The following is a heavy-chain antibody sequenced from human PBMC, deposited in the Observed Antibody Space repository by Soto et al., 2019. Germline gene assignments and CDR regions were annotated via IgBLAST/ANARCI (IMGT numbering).Heavy chain of an antibody. J-gene: IGHJ6*02. Sequence: PSETLSLTCAVSGGSVRSNNWWFWVRQPPGKGLEWIGEIHHRESTNLNPSLKSRVTISVDRSKNEFSLKVKSVTAADTAVYYCGCRVEDISYDYYGMGVWGQGTTVTVSS. D-gene: IGHD2-15*01. CDR1: GGSVRSNNW. CDR3: GCRVEDISYDYYGMGV. V-gene: IGHV4-4*02. CDR2: IHHREST.